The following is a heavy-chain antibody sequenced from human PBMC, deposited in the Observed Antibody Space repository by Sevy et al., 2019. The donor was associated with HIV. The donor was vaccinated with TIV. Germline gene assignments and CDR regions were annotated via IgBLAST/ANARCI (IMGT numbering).Heavy chain of an antibody. D-gene: IGHD4-17*01. CDR3: ARTTTVTTSALDY. CDR1: GGSFSGYC. Sequence: SETLSLTCAVYGGSFSGYCWSWIRQPPGKGLEWIGEINHSGSTSYNPSLKSRVTISLDTSKNQFSLKLTSVTAADTAVYYCARTTTVTTSALDYWGQGTLVTVSS. J-gene: IGHJ4*02. V-gene: IGHV4-34*01. CDR2: INHSGST.